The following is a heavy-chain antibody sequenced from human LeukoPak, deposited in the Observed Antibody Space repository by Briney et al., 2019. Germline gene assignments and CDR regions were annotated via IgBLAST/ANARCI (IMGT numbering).Heavy chain of an antibody. D-gene: IGHD3-22*01. Sequence: SQTLSLTCTVSGGSISSGGYYWSWIRQHPGKGLEWIGYIYYSGSTYYNPSLKSRVTISVDTSKNQFSLKLSSVTAADTAVYYCARKVRDSSGYYEYFDYWGQGTLVTVSS. CDR2: IYYSGST. CDR1: GGSISSGGYY. CDR3: ARKVRDSSGYYEYFDY. V-gene: IGHV4-31*03. J-gene: IGHJ4*02.